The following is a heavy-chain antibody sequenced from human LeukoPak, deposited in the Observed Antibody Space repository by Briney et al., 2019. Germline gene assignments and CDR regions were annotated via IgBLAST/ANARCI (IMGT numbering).Heavy chain of an antibody. Sequence: SVKYSCKTSGFTFSTSAVQWVRQARGQPLEWIGWIIVGSGATNYAQSLQGRFTITRDMSTNTAYMELSSLGSEDSAVYYCAAELYGVYTDCCTFHLWGQGTLVTVSS. V-gene: IGHV1-58*01. CDR2: IIVGSGAT. J-gene: IGHJ3*01. CDR3: AAELYGVYTDCCTFHL. CDR1: GFTFSTSA. D-gene: IGHD4-17*01.